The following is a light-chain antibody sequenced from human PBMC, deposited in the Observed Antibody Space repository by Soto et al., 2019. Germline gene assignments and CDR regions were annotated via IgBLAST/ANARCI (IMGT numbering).Light chain of an antibody. CDR1: QSVFSS. CDR3: QQYHNWPA. J-gene: IGKJ1*01. Sequence: EIVMTQSPATLSVSPGERATLSCRASQSVFSSLAWYQQKPGQAPRLLIYGAATRATGIPARFSGSGSGTEFTLTISSLQSEDFAFYYCQQYHNWPAFGQGTKXEIK. V-gene: IGKV3-15*01. CDR2: GAA.